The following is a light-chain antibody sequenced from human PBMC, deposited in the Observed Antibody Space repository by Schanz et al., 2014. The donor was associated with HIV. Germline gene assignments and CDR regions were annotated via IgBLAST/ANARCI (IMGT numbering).Light chain of an antibody. CDR1: SSNFRSNA. CDR2: NTY. J-gene: IGLJ3*02. Sequence: QSVLTQPPSASGAPGQRVTISCSGSSSNFRSNAVNWYQQPPGTAPKLVLYNTYHRPSGVPDRFSGSKSGTSASLAISGLQSEDEGDYYCAGWDDGLNGWVFGGGTKLTVL. CDR3: AGWDDGLNGWV. V-gene: IGLV1-44*01.